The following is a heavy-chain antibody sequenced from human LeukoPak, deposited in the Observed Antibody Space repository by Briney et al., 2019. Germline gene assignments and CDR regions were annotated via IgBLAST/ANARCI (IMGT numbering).Heavy chain of an antibody. CDR1: GYSFTSYW. CDR3: AINTVVTATHNKDDAFDI. CDR2: IYPRDSDT. D-gene: IGHD4-23*01. J-gene: IGHJ3*02. Sequence: GESLKISCRGSGYSFTSYWIAWVRQMPGKGLEWMGIIYPRDSDTRYSPSFQGQVTISADKSISAAYLQWSSLKASDTAIYYCAINTVVTATHNKDDAFDIWGQGTMVTVSS. V-gene: IGHV5-51*01.